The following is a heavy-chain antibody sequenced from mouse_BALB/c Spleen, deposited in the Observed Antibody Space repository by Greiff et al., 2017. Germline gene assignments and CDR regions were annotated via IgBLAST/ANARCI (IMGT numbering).Heavy chain of an antibody. CDR1: GYAFSSYW. J-gene: IGHJ4*01. Sequence: QVQLQQSGAELVRPGSSVKISCKASGYAFSSYWMNWVKQRPGQGLEWIGQIYPGDGDTNYNGKFKGKATLTADKSSSTAYMQLSSLTSEDSAVYFCARRWRSYAMDYWGQGTSVTVSS. D-gene: IGHD1-1*02. CDR3: ARRWRSYAMDY. CDR2: IYPGDGDT. V-gene: IGHV1-80*01.